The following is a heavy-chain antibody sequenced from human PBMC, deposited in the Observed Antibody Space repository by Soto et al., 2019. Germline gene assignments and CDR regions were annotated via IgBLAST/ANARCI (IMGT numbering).Heavy chain of an antibody. D-gene: IGHD2-2*01. CDR1: GGSFSGYY. CDR3: ARASISDIVVVPAAMLFDY. CDR2: INHSGST. V-gene: IGHV4-34*01. J-gene: IGHJ4*02. Sequence: QVQLQQWGAGLLKPSETLSLTCAVYGGSFSGYYWSWIRQPPGKGLEWIGEINHSGSTNYNPSLKGRVTISVDTSKNQFSLKLSSVTAADTAVYYCARASISDIVVVPAAMLFDYWGQGTLVTVSS.